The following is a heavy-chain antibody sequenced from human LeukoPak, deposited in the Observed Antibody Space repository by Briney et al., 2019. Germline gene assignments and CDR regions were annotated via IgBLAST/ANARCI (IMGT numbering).Heavy chain of an antibody. CDR1: GFTFSNYE. Sequence: PGGSLRLSCAASGFTFSNYEMNWVRQAPGKGLEWIGEINHSGSTNYNPSLKSRVTISVDTSKNQFSLKLSSVTAADTAVYYCARGRGYSGYERDFWGQGTLVTVSS. CDR2: INHSGST. J-gene: IGHJ4*02. D-gene: IGHD5-12*01. CDR3: ARGRGYSGYERDF. V-gene: IGHV4-34*01.